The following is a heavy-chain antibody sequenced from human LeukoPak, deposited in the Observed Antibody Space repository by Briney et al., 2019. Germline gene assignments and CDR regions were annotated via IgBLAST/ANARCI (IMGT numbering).Heavy chain of an antibody. Sequence: SETLSLTCTVSGGSISSDSYYWGWIRKPPGKGLEWFGSIYSGGSIYYNPSVKSRFIISVDTSKNQFSLKVSSVTAADTAVYYCARQQIAAARFDDWGQGTLATVSS. CDR3: ARQQIAAARFDD. J-gene: IGHJ4*02. CDR2: IYSGGSI. CDR1: GGSISSDSYY. V-gene: IGHV4-39*01. D-gene: IGHD6-13*01.